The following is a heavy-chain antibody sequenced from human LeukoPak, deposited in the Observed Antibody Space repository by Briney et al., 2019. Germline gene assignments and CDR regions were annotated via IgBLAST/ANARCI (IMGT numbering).Heavy chain of an antibody. V-gene: IGHV3-30*02. CDR3: AKDDGYCYGSGSCDG. CDR1: GFTFSSYG. J-gene: IGHJ6*04. D-gene: IGHD3-10*01. CDR2: IRCDGSNR. Sequence: GGSLRLSCAAPGFTFSSYGMHWVRQAPGKGLEWVAFIRCDGSNRYYAESVQGRVTISRDNSKNTLYLQINSLRAEDTAVYYCAKDDGYCYGSGSCDGWGKGTTVTVSS.